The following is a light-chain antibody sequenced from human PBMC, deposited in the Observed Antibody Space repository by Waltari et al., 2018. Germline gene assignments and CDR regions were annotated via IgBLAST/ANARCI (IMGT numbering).Light chain of an antibody. CDR3: SSYTSSSTWV. V-gene: IGLV2-14*03. CDR2: DVS. J-gene: IGLJ3*02. CDR1: SSDVGGYND. Sequence: QSALTQPASVSGSPGQSITISCTGTSSDVGGYNDVSWYQQPPGNAPKLMIFDVSKRPSGVSYRFSGSKSGNTASLTISGLQAEDEADYYCSSYTSSSTWVFGGGTKLTVL.